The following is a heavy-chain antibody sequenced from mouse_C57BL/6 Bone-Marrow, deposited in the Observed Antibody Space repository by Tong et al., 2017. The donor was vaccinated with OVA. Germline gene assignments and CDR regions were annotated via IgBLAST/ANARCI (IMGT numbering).Heavy chain of an antibody. CDR2: TSEGVIYN. CDR1: GFTFSDYY. CDR3: ARDAMDY. J-gene: IGHJ4*01. V-gene: IGHV5-4*02. Sequence: EVQLQESGGGLVKPGGSLKLSCAAAGFTFSDYYMYWVRQTPEKRLEPVVTTSEGVIYNYYPDSVKGRFTISRDNAKNNLYLQMSSLKSEDTAMYYCARDAMDYWGQGTSVTVSS.